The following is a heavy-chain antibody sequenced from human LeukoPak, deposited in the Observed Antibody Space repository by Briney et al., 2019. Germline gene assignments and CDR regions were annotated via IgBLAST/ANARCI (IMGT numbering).Heavy chain of an antibody. D-gene: IGHD6-13*01. CDR3: ARSYSSSWYPAVDY. CDR1: GFTFSSYA. Sequence: PGGSLRLSCAASGFTFSSYAMHWVRQAPGKGLEYVSAISSNGGSTYYANSVKGRFTISRDNSKNTLYLQMGSLRAEDIALYYCARSYSSSWYPAVDYWGQGTLVTVSS. V-gene: IGHV3-64*01. J-gene: IGHJ4*02. CDR2: ISSNGGST.